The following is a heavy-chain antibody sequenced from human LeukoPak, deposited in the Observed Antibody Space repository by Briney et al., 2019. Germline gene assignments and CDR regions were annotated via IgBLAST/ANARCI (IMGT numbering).Heavy chain of an antibody. CDR1: GFTFSSYE. V-gene: IGHV3-48*03. CDR2: ISSSGSTI. J-gene: IGHJ6*03. D-gene: IGHD1-1*01. Sequence: GGSLRLSCAASGFTFSSYEMNWVRQAPGKGLEWVSYISSSGSTIYYADSVKGRFTISRDNAKNSLYLQMNSLRAEDTAVYFCAREGTGRYYYYYYIDVWGKGTTVTISS. CDR3: AREGTGRYYYYYYIDV.